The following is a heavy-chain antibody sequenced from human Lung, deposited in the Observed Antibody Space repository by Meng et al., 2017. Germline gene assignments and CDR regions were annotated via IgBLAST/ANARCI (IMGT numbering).Heavy chain of an antibody. CDR3: ARGSITMVRGVSVFDP. D-gene: IGHD3-10*01. Sequence: QVELQESGPRLWKPSGTLSLTCAVSGGSISSSNWWSWVRQPPGKGLEWIGEIYHSGSTNYNPSLKSRVTISVDKSKNQFSLKLSSVTAADTAVYYCARGSITMVRGVSVFDPWGQGTLVTASS. V-gene: IGHV4-4*02. CDR2: IYHSGST. CDR1: GGSISSSNW. J-gene: IGHJ5*02.